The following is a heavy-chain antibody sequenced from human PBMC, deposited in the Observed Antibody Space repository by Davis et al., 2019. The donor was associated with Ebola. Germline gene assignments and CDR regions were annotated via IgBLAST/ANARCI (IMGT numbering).Heavy chain of an antibody. V-gene: IGHV4-59*08. D-gene: IGHD3-3*01. CDR1: GGSVGSDY. Sequence: MPSETLSLTCSVSGGSVGSDYWSWIRQSPGKGLEWIAFISNGGRTIHNPSLRGRVTISIDTSKNQFSLKLRSVTAADTAVYYCARQGWSGYSLRHWLDPWGRGTLVTVSS. J-gene: IGHJ5*02. CDR2: ISNGGRT. CDR3: ARQGWSGYSLRHWLDP.